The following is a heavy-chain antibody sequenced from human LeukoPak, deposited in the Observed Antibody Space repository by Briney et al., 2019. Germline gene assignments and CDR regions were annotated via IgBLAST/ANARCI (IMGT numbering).Heavy chain of an antibody. CDR1: RGSTSSYN. CDR3: ARAGYDFWSGYYTGIYYFDY. Sequence: PSETLSLTCTHPRGSTSSYNWSWIRQPPGKGLEWMGHIYYSGSTNYNPSLKSRVTISLDTSNNQFSLKLSSVTAADTAVYYCARAGYDFWSGYYTGIYYFDYWGQGTLVTVSS. V-gene: IGHV4-59*01. D-gene: IGHD3-3*01. CDR2: IYYSGST. J-gene: IGHJ4*02.